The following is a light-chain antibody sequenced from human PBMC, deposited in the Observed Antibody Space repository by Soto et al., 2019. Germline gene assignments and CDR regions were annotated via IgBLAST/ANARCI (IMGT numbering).Light chain of an antibody. CDR2: KAS. V-gene: IGKV1-5*03. J-gene: IGKJ1*01. CDR3: QQTYVTTQWA. Sequence: DIQMTQSPSTLSGSVGDRVTITCRASQTISSWLAWYQQKPGKAPKLLIYKASTLKSGVPSRFSGSGSETEFTLTNSSLQTDDFATYFCQQTYVTTQWAFGQGNKMDIK. CDR1: QTISSW.